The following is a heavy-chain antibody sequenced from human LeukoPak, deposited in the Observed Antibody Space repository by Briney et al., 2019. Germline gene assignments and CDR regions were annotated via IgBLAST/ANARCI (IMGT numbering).Heavy chain of an antibody. CDR1: GDSIISHY. V-gene: IGHV4-59*11. CDR2: VYYSRST. D-gene: IGHD3-22*01. Sequence: SETLSLTCTVSGDSIISHYWSWIRQPPGKGLEWIGYVYYSRSTNYNPSLKTRVTISVDTSKNQFSLKLTSVTAADTAVYYCARDRRYYDTRGSPLGWFDPWGQGTLVTVSS. CDR3: ARDRRYYDTRGSPLGWFDP. J-gene: IGHJ5*02.